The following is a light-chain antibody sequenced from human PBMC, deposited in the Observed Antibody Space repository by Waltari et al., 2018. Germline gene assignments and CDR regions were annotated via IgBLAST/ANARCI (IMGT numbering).Light chain of an antibody. Sequence: DIVMTQSPDSLAVSLGERATINCKTSQSVLDTSSNKNLLAWYQQKPRQPPKLLFYWASARASGVPDRFSGSGSGTDFTLTISSLQAEDVAVYYCQQYSSSHLYAFGQGTKLEIK. CDR1: QSVLDTSSNKNL. V-gene: IGKV4-1*01. CDR2: WAS. CDR3: QQYSSSHLYA. J-gene: IGKJ2*01.